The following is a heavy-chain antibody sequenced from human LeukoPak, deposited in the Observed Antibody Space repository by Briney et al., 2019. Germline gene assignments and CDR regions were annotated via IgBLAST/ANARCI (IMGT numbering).Heavy chain of an antibody. D-gene: IGHD6-13*01. Sequence: SETLSLTCTVSGGSISGGGYYWGWIRQPPGKGLEWIGRISYSGSTNYNPSLTGRVTISEDTSKNQCSLKVNSVTAEDTAVYYCYSTSGGRPHWGQGTLVTVSS. CDR2: ISYSGST. CDR3: YSTSGGRPH. V-gene: IGHV4-39*01. CDR1: GGSISGGGYY. J-gene: IGHJ4*02.